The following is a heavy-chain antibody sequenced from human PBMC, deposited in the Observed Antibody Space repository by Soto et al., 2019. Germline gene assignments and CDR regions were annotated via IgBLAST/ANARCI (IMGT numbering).Heavy chain of an antibody. CDR2: IYFGGST. Sequence: SETLSLTCTVSGGSLSSSAYYWGWIRQPPGKGLEWIGSIYFGGSTYYNPSLKSRVTISVDTSNNQFSLKLTSVTAADTAVYYCARRDRYSAWFDPWGQGTLVTVSS. J-gene: IGHJ5*02. D-gene: IGHD5-12*01. CDR3: ARRDRYSAWFDP. V-gene: IGHV4-39*01. CDR1: GGSLSSSAYY.